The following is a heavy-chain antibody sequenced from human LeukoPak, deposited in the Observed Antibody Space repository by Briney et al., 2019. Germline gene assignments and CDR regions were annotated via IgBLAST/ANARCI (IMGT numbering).Heavy chain of an antibody. CDR2: ISGSSSTI. CDR1: GFSFSSNS. J-gene: IGHJ4*02. Sequence: PGGSLRLSCAASGFSFSSNSMNWVRQAPGKGLEWVSYISGSSSTIYYADSVKGRFTISRDNAKNSLYLQMNSLRAEDTAVYYCAGDVTYYYDSSGYSAHLGYWGQGTLVTVSS. V-gene: IGHV3-48*04. CDR3: AGDVTYYYDSSGYSAHLGY. D-gene: IGHD3-22*01.